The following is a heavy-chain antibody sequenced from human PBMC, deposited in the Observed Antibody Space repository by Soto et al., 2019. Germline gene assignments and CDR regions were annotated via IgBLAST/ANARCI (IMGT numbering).Heavy chain of an antibody. Sequence: GGSLRLSCAASGFTFSSYAMSWVRQAPGKGLEWVSAISGSGRSTYYADSVKGRFTISRDNSKNTLYLQMNSLRAEDTAVYYCAKERKDSSSWSELNYRAQRTLVTGSS. CDR1: GFTFSSYA. CDR2: ISGSGRST. D-gene: IGHD6-13*01. V-gene: IGHV3-23*01. CDR3: AKERKDSSSWSELNY. J-gene: IGHJ4*02.